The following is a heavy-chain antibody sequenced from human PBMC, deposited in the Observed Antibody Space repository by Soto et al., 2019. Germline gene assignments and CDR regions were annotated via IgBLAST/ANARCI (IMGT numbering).Heavy chain of an antibody. CDR3: ARAYSSGYDAFDI. V-gene: IGHV1-18*01. CDR2: ISAYNGNT. Sequence: ASVKVSCKASGYTFTSYGISWVRQAPGQGLEWMGWISAYNGNTNYAQKHQGRVTMTTVTSTSTAYMELRSLRSDDTAVYYCARAYSSGYDAFDIWGQGTMVTVSS. CDR1: GYTFTSYG. J-gene: IGHJ3*02. D-gene: IGHD6-19*01.